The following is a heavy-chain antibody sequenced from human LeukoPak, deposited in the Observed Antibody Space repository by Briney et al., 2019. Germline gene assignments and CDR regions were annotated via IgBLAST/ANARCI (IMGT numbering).Heavy chain of an antibody. CDR1: GFTFDTYS. CDR2: ISGYSSTI. V-gene: IGHV3-48*04. CDR3: ARVNYVSSGWGAPFDC. J-gene: IGHJ4*02. D-gene: IGHD1-7*01. Sequence: GGSLRLSCAASGFTFDTYSMNWVRQAPGKGLEWVSYISGYSSTIHYADSVTGRFTVSRDNAKNSLYLQINSLRAEDTAIYYCARVNYVSSGWGAPFDCWGQGTLVTVSS.